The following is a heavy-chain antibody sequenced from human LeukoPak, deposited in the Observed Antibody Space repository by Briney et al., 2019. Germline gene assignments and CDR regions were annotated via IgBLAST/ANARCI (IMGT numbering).Heavy chain of an antibody. V-gene: IGHV1-69*13. Sequence: SVKVSCKASGYTFTSYGISWVRQAPGQGLEWMGGIIPIFGTANYAQKFQGRVTITADESTGTAYMELSSLRSEDTAVYYCARSQGNYYFDYWGQGTLVTVSS. J-gene: IGHJ4*02. CDR2: IIPIFGTA. CDR1: GYTFTSYG. CDR3: ARSQGNYYFDY.